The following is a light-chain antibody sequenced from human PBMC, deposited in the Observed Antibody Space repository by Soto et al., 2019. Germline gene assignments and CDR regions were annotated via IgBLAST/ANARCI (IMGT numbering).Light chain of an antibody. CDR1: QSISNT. CDR2: GAS. J-gene: IGKJ5*01. CDR3: HQDSAWPLT. V-gene: IGKV3-15*01. Sequence: EIVMTQSPATLSVSPGETATLSCRASQSISNTLVWYQQKPGQAPRLLISGASTRDTGIPARVRGSGSGTEFTLTISSLHSEDFGVYYCHQDSAWPLTFGQGKRLV.